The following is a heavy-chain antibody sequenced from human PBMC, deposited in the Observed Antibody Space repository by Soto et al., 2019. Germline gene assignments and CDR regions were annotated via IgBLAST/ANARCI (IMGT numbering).Heavy chain of an antibody. CDR3: ASEFPYYERSASSFDY. CDR2: TYYRSKWYN. Sequence: SEALSLTCAISGDSVSGNSPAWNWIRHSPSIGLEWLGRTYYRSKWYNDYSVSVKSRITVTPDTSKNQFSLHLKSVTLEDTAVYFCASEFPYYERSASSFDYWGQGALVTVSS. V-gene: IGHV6-1*01. J-gene: IGHJ4*02. D-gene: IGHD3-16*01. CDR1: GDSVSGNSPA.